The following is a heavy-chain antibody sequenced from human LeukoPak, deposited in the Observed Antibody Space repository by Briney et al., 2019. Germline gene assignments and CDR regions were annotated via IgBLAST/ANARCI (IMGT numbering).Heavy chain of an antibody. CDR1: GRSISSGDYY. CDR2: IYYSGST. V-gene: IGHV4-30-4*01. D-gene: IGHD2-21*02. J-gene: IGHJ4*02. CDR3: ARVLCGGDCYPTN. Sequence: SETLSLTCTVSGRSISSGDYYWSWIRQPPGKGLEWIGYIYYSGSTYYNTSLKSRVTISVDTSKNQFSLKLGSVTAADTAVYYCARVLCGGDCYPTNWGQRTLVTVSS.